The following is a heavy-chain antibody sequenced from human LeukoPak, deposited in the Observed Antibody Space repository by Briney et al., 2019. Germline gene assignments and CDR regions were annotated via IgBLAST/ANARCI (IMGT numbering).Heavy chain of an antibody. D-gene: IGHD1-26*01. V-gene: IGHV3-20*04. CDR1: GFTFDDYA. CDR2: INWNGGNT. J-gene: IGHJ4*02. CDR3: ARAFFPTVGAYDY. Sequence: GGSLRLSCAASGFTFDDYAMNWVRQAPGKGLEWVSGINWNGGNTAYADSVKGRFTISRDNAKNSLYLQMNSLRAEDTALYYCARAFFPTVGAYDYWGQGTPVTVSS.